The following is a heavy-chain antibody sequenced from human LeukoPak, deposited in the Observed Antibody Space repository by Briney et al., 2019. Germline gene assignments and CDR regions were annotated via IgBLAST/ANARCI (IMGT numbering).Heavy chain of an antibody. CDR3: ARDSATGPRILYPTGLLDV. J-gene: IGHJ6*02. CDR2: ISAYNGNT. CDR1: GYTFTSYG. D-gene: IGHD2-8*01. Sequence: ASVKVSCKASGYTFTSYGISWVRQAPGQGLEWMGWISAYNGNTNYAQKLQGRVTMTTDTSTSTAYMELRSLRSDDTAVYYCARDSATGPRILYPTGLLDVWGQGTTVTVSS. V-gene: IGHV1-18*01.